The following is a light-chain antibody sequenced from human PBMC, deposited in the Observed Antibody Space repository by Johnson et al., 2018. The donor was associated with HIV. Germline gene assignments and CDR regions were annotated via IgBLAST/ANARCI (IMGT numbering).Light chain of an antibody. J-gene: IGLJ1*01. CDR3: ATWDASLSANV. CDR2: DND. Sequence: QSVLTQPPSVSAAPGRWVTVSCSGTTSNIGDHSVSWFQHLPGAAPKLLIYDNDRRPSGAPDRFSGSKSPAPATLDIPGLPSGDEGDDYCATWDASLSANVFGTGTKVTVL. CDR1: TSNIGDHS. V-gene: IGLV1-51*02.